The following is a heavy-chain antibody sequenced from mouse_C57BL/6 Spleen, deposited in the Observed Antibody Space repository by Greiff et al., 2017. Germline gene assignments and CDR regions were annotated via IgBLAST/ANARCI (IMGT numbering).Heavy chain of an antibody. Sequence: QVQLKESGPELVKPGASVKISCKASGYAFSSSWMNWVKQRPGKGLEWIGRIYPGDGDTYYNGKFKGKATLTADKSSSTAYMQLSSLTSEDSAVYFCARGVITTVSPDYWGQGTTLTVSS. CDR1: GYAFSSSW. CDR3: ARGVITTVSPDY. CDR2: IYPGDGDT. J-gene: IGHJ2*01. D-gene: IGHD1-1*01. V-gene: IGHV1-82*01.